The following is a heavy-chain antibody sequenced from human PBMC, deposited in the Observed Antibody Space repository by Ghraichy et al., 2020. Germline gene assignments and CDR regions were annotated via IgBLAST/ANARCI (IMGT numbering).Heavy chain of an antibody. Sequence: GGSLRLSCAASGFTFSNAWMSWVRQAPGKGLEWVGRIKSKTDGGTTDYAAPVKGRFTISRDDSKNTLYLQMNSLKTEDTAVYYCRGYSGLAAIDYWGQGTLVTVSS. V-gene: IGHV3-15*01. CDR3: RGYSGLAAIDY. D-gene: IGHD5-12*01. CDR1: GFTFSNAW. J-gene: IGHJ4*02. CDR2: IKSKTDGGTT.